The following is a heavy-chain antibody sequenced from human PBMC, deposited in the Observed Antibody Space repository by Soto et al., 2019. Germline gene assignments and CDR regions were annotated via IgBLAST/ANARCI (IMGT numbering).Heavy chain of an antibody. Sequence: EVQLVESGGGLVKPGGSLRLSCAASGFTFSSYSMNWVRQAPGKGLEWVSSISSSSSYIYYADSVKGRFTISRDNAKNSLYLQMNSRRAEDTAVYYCAREGLVVVAAILSGYYGMDVWGQGTTVTVSS. V-gene: IGHV3-21*01. CDR3: AREGLVVVAAILSGYYGMDV. CDR2: ISSSSSYI. D-gene: IGHD2-15*01. J-gene: IGHJ6*02. CDR1: GFTFSSYS.